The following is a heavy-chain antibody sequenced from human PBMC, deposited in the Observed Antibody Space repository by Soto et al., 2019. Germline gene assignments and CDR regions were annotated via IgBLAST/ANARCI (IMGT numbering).Heavy chain of an antibody. CDR1: GFTFSSYA. CDR2: ISGSGGST. J-gene: IGHJ6*02. V-gene: IGHV3-23*01. Sequence: GGSLRLSCAASGFTFSSYAMSWVRQAPGKGLEWVSAISGSGGSTYYADSVKGRFTISRDNSKNTLYLQMNSLRAEDTAVYYCAKDIAGGYSYGYYYYYGMDVWGQGTTVTSP. D-gene: IGHD5-18*01. CDR3: AKDIAGGYSYGYYYYYGMDV.